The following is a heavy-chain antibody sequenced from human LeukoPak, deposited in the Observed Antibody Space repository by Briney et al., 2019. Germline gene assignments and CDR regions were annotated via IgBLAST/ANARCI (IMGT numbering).Heavy chain of an antibody. Sequence: PSETLSLTCTVSGGSISSSSYYWGWIRQPPGKGLEWIGSIYYTGSAYYNPSLKSRVTMSVDTSKNQFSLRLSSLTAADTAVYSCARHPERYSYFDYWGQGTLVTVSS. D-gene: IGHD5-18*01. CDR1: GGSISSSSYY. V-gene: IGHV4-39*01. J-gene: IGHJ4*02. CDR3: ARHPERYSYFDY. CDR2: IYYTGSA.